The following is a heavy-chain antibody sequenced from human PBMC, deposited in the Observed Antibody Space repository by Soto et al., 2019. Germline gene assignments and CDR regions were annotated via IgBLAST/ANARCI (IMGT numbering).Heavy chain of an antibody. CDR3: ARDIKLVRAAPDAFDI. V-gene: IGHV3-48*01. J-gene: IGHJ3*02. Sequence: GESLRLSCAASGCIFSKYSMNWVRQAPGKGLEWVSYISSSGIAIYYADSVQGRFTISRDNAKNSLYLQMDSLRPEDTAVYYCARDIKLVRAAPDAFDIWGQGTMVTVSS. CDR2: ISSSGIAI. D-gene: IGHD2-2*01. CDR1: GCIFSKYS.